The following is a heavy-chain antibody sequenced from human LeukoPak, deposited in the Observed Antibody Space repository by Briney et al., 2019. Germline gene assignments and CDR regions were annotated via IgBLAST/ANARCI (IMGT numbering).Heavy chain of an antibody. J-gene: IGHJ6*03. D-gene: IGHD2-21*02. CDR1: GGTFSSYA. CDR3: AGRDVVVTAIRRPYCYYYYMDV. Sequence: ASVKVSCKASGGTFSSYAISWVRQAPGQGLEWMGGIIPIFGTANYAQKFQGRVTITTDESTSTAYMELSSLRSEDTAVYYCAGRDVVVTAIRRPYCYYYYMDVWGKGTTVTVSS. V-gene: IGHV1-69*05. CDR2: IIPIFGTA.